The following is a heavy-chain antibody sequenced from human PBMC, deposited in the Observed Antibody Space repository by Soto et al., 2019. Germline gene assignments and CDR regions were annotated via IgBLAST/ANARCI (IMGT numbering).Heavy chain of an antibody. CDR2: IIPIFGTA. V-gene: IGHV1-69*01. J-gene: IGHJ5*02. CDR3: ASNPPDCSGCSCPDNWFDP. D-gene: IGHD2-15*01. CDR1: GGTFSSYA. Sequence: QVQLVQSGAEVKKPGSSVKVSCKASGGTFSSYAISWVRQAQGQGLEWMGGIIPIFGTANYAQKFQCRVTINAYESRSTAYMELSSLRSEDTAVYYCASNPPDCSGCSCPDNWFDPWGQGTLVTVSS.